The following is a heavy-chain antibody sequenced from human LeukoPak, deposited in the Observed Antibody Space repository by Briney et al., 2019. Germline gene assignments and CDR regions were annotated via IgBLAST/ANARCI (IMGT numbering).Heavy chain of an antibody. J-gene: IGHJ4*02. CDR1: GFTLSSYA. CDR2: ISGSGGST. Sequence: PGGSLRLSCAASGFTLSSYAMSWVRQAPGKGLEWVSAISGSGGSTYYADSVKGRFTISRDNSKNTLYLQMNSLRAEDTAVYYCAKPGYYYDSSGYTSWGQGTPVTVSS. V-gene: IGHV3-23*01. D-gene: IGHD3-22*01. CDR3: AKPGYYYDSSGYTS.